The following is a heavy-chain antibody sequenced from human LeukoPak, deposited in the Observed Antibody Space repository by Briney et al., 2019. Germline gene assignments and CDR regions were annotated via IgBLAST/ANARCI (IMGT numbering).Heavy chain of an antibody. CDR1: GFTFHTYA. CDR3: AKVRGVGTHIWLLPWDL. D-gene: IGHD3-10*01. CDR2: ISGGGAGT. J-gene: IGHJ1*01. V-gene: IGHV3-23*01. Sequence: GGSLRLSCAASGFTFHTYAMAWVRQAPGKGLECVTSISGGGAGTYYAPSVKGRFTVSRDNANNTLYLHMTGLTAADTAFYYCAKVRGVGTHIWLLPWDLWGQGTLVTVSS.